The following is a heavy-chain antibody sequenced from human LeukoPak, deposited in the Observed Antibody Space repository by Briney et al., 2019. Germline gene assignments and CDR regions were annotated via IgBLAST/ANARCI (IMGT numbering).Heavy chain of an antibody. CDR3: ARATNYYYDSSGYAFDI. J-gene: IGHJ3*02. V-gene: IGHV1-18*01. CDR2: ISAHNGNT. CDR1: GYSFTSYG. D-gene: IGHD3-22*01. Sequence: ASVKVSCKASGYSFTSYGISWVRQAPGQGLEWMGWISAHNGNTNYAQRLQGRVTMTTDTSTSAAYMELRSPTSDDTAVYYCARATNYYYDSSGYAFDIWGQGTMVTVSS.